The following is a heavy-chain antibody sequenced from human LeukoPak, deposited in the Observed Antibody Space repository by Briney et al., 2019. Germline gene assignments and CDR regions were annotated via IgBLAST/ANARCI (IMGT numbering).Heavy chain of an antibody. CDR2: INPNSGGT. CDR3: ARKLNNWFDP. CDR1: GYTFTDYY. V-gene: IGHV1-2*06. J-gene: IGHJ5*02. Sequence: GASVKVSCKASGYTFTDYYIHWVRQAPEQGLEWMGRINPNSGGTNYAQKFQGRVTMTRDTSISTAYMELSRLRSDDTAVYYCARKLNNWFDPWGQGNLVTVSS.